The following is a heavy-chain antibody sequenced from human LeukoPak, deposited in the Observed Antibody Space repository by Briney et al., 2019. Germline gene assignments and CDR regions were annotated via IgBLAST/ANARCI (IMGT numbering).Heavy chain of an antibody. CDR3: TRDYGGGNYFDY. J-gene: IGHJ4*02. CDR2: IKKDGTEK. V-gene: IGHV3-7*05. CDR1: GFTFSTYW. Sequence: TGGSLRLSCAASGFTFSTYWMSWVRQAPGKGLEWVANIKKDGTEKYYVDSVKGRFTISRDNAKNSLYLQMNSLRAEDTAVYYCTRDYGGGNYFDYWGQGTLVTVSS. D-gene: IGHD4-23*01.